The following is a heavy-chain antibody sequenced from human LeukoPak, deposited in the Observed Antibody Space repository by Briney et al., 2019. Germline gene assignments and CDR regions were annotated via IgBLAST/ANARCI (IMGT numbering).Heavy chain of an antibody. CDR2: IYYSGST. CDR3: ARAPLYYYMDV. V-gene: IGHV4-39*07. J-gene: IGHJ6*03. Sequence: PSETLSLTCTVSGGSISSSSYYWGWIRQPPGKGLEWIGSIYYSGSTNYNPSLKSRVTISVDTSKNQFSLKLSSVTAADTAVYYCARAPLYYYMDVWGKGTTVTVSS. CDR1: GGSISSSSYY.